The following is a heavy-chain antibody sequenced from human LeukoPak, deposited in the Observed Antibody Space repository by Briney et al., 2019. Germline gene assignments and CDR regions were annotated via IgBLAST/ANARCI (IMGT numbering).Heavy chain of an antibody. J-gene: IGHJ6*02. V-gene: IGHV1-8*01. CDR3: ARRRARLRYFDWSPPPYGMDV. D-gene: IGHD3-9*01. CDR2: MNPNSGNT. Sequence: ASVKVSCKASGYTFTSYDINWVRQATGQGLEWMGWMNPNSGNTGYAQKFQGRATMTRNTSITTAYMELSSLRSEDTAVYYCARRRARLRYFDWSPPPYGMDVWGQGTTVTVSS. CDR1: GYTFTSYD.